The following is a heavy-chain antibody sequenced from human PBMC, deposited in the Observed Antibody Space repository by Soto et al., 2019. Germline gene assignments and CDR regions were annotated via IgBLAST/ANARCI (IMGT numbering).Heavy chain of an antibody. V-gene: IGHV1-18*01. CDR3: AREGPLLLGDY. D-gene: IGHD3-22*01. CDR1: GYTFTNND. J-gene: IGHJ4*02. Sequence: QIQLVQSGTEVRKPGASAKVSCKTSGYTFTNNDVCWVRQTPGQGLEWMGWISPYSGKTNYARKFKDRVTMTTDTSTSTLYMELTSLTSGDTAVYYCAREGPLLLGDYWGQGTLVTVSS. CDR2: ISPYSGKT.